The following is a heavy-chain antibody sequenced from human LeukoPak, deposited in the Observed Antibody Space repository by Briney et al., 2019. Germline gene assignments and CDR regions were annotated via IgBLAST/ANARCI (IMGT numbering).Heavy chain of an antibody. Sequence: GGSLRLSCAASGFTFTSYWMYWVRHAPGKGLVWVSRIKSDESTRDYADFVKGRFTISRDNARNTVYLQINSLIAEDTAVYYCARGLRDRYGMDVWGQGTTVTVSS. CDR2: IKSDESTR. CDR3: ARGLRDRYGMDV. V-gene: IGHV3-74*01. D-gene: IGHD5-12*01. CDR1: GFTFTSYW. J-gene: IGHJ6*02.